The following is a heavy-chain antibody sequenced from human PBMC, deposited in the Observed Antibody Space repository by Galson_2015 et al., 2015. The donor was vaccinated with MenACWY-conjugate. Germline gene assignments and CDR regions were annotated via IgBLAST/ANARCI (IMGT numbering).Heavy chain of an antibody. V-gene: IGHV5-51*01. CDR3: ARPASGHSSSCDY. CDR1: GYSFTNFW. CDR2: LYPGDSDT. J-gene: IGHJ4*02. D-gene: IGHD6-13*01. Sequence: QSGAEVKKPGESLKISCKASGYSFTNFWIGWVRQMPGKGLEWMGILYPGDSDTRYSQSFQGQVTISADKSISTAYLQWNSLKASDTAMYYCARPASGHSSSCDYWGQGTLVTVSS.